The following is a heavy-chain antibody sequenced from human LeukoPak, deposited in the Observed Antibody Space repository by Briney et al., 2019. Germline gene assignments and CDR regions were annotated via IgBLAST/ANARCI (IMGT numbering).Heavy chain of an antibody. CDR3: ARIYDNSGYYDC. Sequence: GGSLRLSCAASGFTQSNHWMSWARQAPGKGLEWVDSIKQDGNEIHYVDSVKGRFTVSRGNGKNALYLQMDSLRAEDTAVYFCARIYDNSGYYDCWGRGSLVSVSS. J-gene: IGHJ4*02. CDR1: GFTQSNHW. V-gene: IGHV3-7*05. D-gene: IGHD3-22*01. CDR2: IKQDGNEI.